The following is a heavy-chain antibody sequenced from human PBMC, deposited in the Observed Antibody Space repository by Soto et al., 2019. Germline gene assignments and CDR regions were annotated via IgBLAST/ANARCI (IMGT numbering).Heavy chain of an antibody. V-gene: IGHV1-2*02. CDR2: INPNSGGT. CDR3: TRQGGTSYPFDY. J-gene: IGHJ4*02. D-gene: IGHD3-10*01. Sequence: GASVKVSCKASGYTFTGYYMHWVRQAPGQGLEWMGWINPNSGGTNYAQKFQGRVTMTRDTSATTAHMELSSLRSEDTAAYYCTRQGGTSYPFDYWGQGTLVTVSS. CDR1: GYTFTGYY.